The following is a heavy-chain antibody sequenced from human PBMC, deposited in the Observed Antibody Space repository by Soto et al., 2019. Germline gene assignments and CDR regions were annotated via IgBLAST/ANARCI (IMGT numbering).Heavy chain of an antibody. Sequence: PSETLSLTCAVSGVSISSTNWWSGVRQPPGKGLEWIGEIYHSGSTNYNPSLKSRVTISVDKSKNQFSLELNSVTAADTAVYYCARGSTGLLDYWGQGTLVTVSS. CDR1: GVSISSTNW. D-gene: IGHD2-8*02. J-gene: IGHJ4*02. CDR2: IYHSGST. CDR3: ARGSTGLLDY. V-gene: IGHV4-4*02.